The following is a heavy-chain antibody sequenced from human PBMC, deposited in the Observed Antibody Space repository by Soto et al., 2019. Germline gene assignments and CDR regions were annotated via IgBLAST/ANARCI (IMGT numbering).Heavy chain of an antibody. D-gene: IGHD5-12*01. J-gene: IGHJ4*02. CDR2: IWYDGSNK. CDR3: ATKPIVATISASNY. CDR1: GFTFSSYG. V-gene: IGHV3-33*01. Sequence: QVQLVESGGGVVQPGRSLRLSCAASGFTFSSYGMHWVRQAPGKGLEWVAVIWYDGSNKYYADSVKGRFTISRDNSKNTLYLQMNSLRAEDTAVYYWATKPIVATISASNYWGQGTLVTVSS.